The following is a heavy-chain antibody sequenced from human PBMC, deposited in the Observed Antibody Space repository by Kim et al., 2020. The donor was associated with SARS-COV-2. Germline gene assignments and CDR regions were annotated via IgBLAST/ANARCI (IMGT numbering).Heavy chain of an antibody. V-gene: IGHV3-30*18. CDR3: AKDRGTGYYYYGMDV. CDR1: GFTFSSYG. CDR2: ISYDGSNK. Sequence: GGSLRLSCAASGFTFSSYGMHWVRQAPGKGLEWVAVISYDGSNKYYADSVKGRFTISRDNSKNTLYLQMNSLRAEDTAVYYSAKDRGTGYYYYGMDVWGQGTTVTVSS. J-gene: IGHJ6*02. D-gene: IGHD1-1*01.